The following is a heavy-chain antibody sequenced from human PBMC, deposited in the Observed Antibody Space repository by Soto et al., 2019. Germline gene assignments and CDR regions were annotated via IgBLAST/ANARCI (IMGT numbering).Heavy chain of an antibody. J-gene: IGHJ6*02. CDR1: GFTFSSYD. D-gene: IGHD3-10*01. CDR2: IGTAGDT. Sequence: GGSLRLSCAASGFTFSSYDMHWVRQATGKGLEWVSAIGTAGDTYYPGSVKGRFTISRENAKNSLYLQMNSLRAGDTAVYYCARATPMGRGVTGPRYDYYGMDVWGQGTTVTVSS. V-gene: IGHV3-13*01. CDR3: ARATPMGRGVTGPRYDYYGMDV.